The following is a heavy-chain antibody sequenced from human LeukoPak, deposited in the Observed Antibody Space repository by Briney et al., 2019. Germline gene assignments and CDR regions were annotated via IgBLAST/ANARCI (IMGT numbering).Heavy chain of an antibody. J-gene: IGHJ4*02. Sequence: SETLSLTCTVSGGSISSHYWSWIRQPPGKGLEWIGYVFYGGSDNNDINYNPSLKTRVSISLDTSKKQFSLKMTSVTAADTAVYYCARQRGYCSSTSCYTGIDYWGQGTPVTVSS. CDR1: GGSISSHY. CDR3: ARQRGYCSSTSCYTGIDY. CDR2: VFYGGSDNNDI. V-gene: IGHV4-59*08. D-gene: IGHD2-2*02.